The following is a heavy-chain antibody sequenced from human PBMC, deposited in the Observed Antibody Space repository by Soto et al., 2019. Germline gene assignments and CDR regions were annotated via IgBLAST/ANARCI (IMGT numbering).Heavy chain of an antibody. Sequence: QVQLVQSGAEVKKPGSSVKVSCKASGGTFSSYTISWVRQAPGQGLEWMGRIIPILGIANYAQKFQGRVTITADKPTSTAYMELSSLRSEDTAVYYCASSSTAYCSGGSCPIDIWGQGTMVTVSS. CDR1: GGTFSSYT. J-gene: IGHJ3*02. CDR3: ASSSTAYCSGGSCPIDI. CDR2: IIPILGIA. V-gene: IGHV1-69*02. D-gene: IGHD2-15*01.